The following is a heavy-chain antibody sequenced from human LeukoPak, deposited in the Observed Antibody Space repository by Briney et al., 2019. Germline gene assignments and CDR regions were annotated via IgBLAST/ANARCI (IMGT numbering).Heavy chain of an antibody. CDR2: INPNSGGT. CDR3: ARVYYYDSSGYSDY. J-gene: IGHJ4*02. Sequence: ASVKVSCKASGYTFTGYYMHWVRQAPRQGLEWMGWINPNSGGTNYAQKFQGRVTMTRDTSISTAYMELSRLRSDDTAVYYCARVYYYDSSGYSDYWGQGTLVTVSS. D-gene: IGHD3-22*01. V-gene: IGHV1-2*02. CDR1: GYTFTGYY.